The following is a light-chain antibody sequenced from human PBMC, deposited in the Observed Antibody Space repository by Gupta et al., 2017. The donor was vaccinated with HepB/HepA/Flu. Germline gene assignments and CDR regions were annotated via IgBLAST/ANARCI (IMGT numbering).Light chain of an antibody. Sequence: IVMTQSPATLFVSPGERVTLSCRASQSVSTNVAWYQHKRGQAPRLLISGSSTRATGIPGRFSGSGPGTEFTLTIGSLQSEDSAIYYCQQYKYWPVLTFGGGTKVEIK. CDR1: QSVSTN. J-gene: IGKJ4*01. CDR3: QQYKYWPVLT. CDR2: GSS. V-gene: IGKV3-15*01.